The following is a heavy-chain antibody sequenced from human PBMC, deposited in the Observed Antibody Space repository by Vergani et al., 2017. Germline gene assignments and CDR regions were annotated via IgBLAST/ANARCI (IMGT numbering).Heavy chain of an antibody. D-gene: IGHD4-11*01. Sequence: QVQLQQWGGGLLKPSETLSLICVVNGGSFTSYHWTWIRQSPGEGLEWVGDIDHTGRPDYNPSLKSRLTMSVDKSRNQFSLTHNSVTATDTAIYFCARVNTETNGHFYYFYYMDVWGQGTAVTVS. V-gene: IGHV4-34*01. CDR1: GGSFTSYH. J-gene: IGHJ6*03. CDR2: IDHTGRP. CDR3: ARVNTETNGHFYYFYYMDV.